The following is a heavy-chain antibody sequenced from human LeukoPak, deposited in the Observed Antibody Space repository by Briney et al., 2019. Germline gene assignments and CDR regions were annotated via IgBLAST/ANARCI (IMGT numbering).Heavy chain of an antibody. CDR2: IYYSGST. V-gene: IGHV4-39*07. J-gene: IGHJ4*02. CDR1: GGSVSSSSYY. D-gene: IGHD4-17*01. CDR3: ARADYVLRPAYFDY. Sequence: PSETLSLTCTVSGGSVSSSSYYWGWIRQPPGKGLEWIGTIYYSGSTYYNPSLKSRVTISLDTSKNQFSLKLNSVTAADTAVYYCARADYVLRPAYFDYWGQGTLVTVSS.